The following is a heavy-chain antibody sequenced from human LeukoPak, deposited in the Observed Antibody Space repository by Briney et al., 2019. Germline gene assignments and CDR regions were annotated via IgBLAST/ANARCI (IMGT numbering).Heavy chain of an antibody. J-gene: IGHJ5*02. Sequence: SETLSLTCTVSGGSISSYYWSWIRQPPGKGLEGIGYIYYSGSTNYNPSLKSRVTISVDTSKNQFSLKLSSVTAADTAVYYCARGRYCSGGSCYDPRWFDPWGQGTLVTVSS. D-gene: IGHD2-15*01. V-gene: IGHV4-59*12. CDR1: GGSISSYY. CDR3: ARGRYCSGGSCYDPRWFDP. CDR2: IYYSGST.